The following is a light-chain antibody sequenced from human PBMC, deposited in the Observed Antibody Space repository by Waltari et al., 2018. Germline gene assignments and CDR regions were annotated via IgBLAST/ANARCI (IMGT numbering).Light chain of an antibody. CDR1: TGAVTSGHF. CDR3: LLSFSGADVV. Sequence: QAVVTQEPSLTVSPGGTVTLTCGSNTGAVTSGHFPYWFQQKPGQAPVTLIYDASNGHSWRPARVSGSRLGGKAALTLSGAQPEDEADYYCLLSFSGADVVFGGGTKLTVL. CDR2: DAS. J-gene: IGLJ2*01. V-gene: IGLV7-46*01.